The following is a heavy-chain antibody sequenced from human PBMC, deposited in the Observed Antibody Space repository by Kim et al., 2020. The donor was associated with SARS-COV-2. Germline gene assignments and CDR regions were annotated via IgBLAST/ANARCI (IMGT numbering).Heavy chain of an antibody. CDR3: ARVITLVMGGVENWLDP. Sequence: ASVKVSCKASGYTFTRYAIHWVRQAPGQGLEWMGWINVGNGNTKYSQSFQGRVTFTRDTSANTAYMELSGLRSEDTAVYYCARVITLVMGGVENWLDPWGQGTQVIVSS. J-gene: IGHJ5*02. CDR1: GYTFTRYA. CDR2: INVGNGNT. V-gene: IGHV1-3*01. D-gene: IGHD3-10*01.